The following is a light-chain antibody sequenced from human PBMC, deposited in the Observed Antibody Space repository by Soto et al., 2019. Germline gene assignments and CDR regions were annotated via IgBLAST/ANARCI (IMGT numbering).Light chain of an antibody. CDR3: QQYNKWPRGT. V-gene: IGKV3-15*01. Sequence: DIVMTQSPATLSLSPGERATLSCRASQSVSTNLAWYQQKPGQAPRLLIYGASSRATSVPARFSGSGSGTEFTLTIRSLQSEDFAVYYCQQYNKWPRGTFGQGTKVDIK. CDR2: GAS. CDR1: QSVSTN. J-gene: IGKJ1*01.